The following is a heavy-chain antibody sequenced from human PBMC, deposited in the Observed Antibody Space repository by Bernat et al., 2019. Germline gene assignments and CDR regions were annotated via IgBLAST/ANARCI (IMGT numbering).Heavy chain of an antibody. Sequence: EVQLVESGGGLVQPGGSLRLSCAASGFSFSSYSMNWVRQAPGKGLEWVSFISVNIGTSHYEDTVKGRFTISRDKAKNSLYLQMNSLRAADTAVYYCARRGGSGYVIQWGQGTLVTVSS. J-gene: IGHJ4*02. CDR2: ISVNIGTS. V-gene: IGHV3-48*01. CDR3: ARRGGSGYVIQ. D-gene: IGHD3-3*01. CDR1: GFSFSSYS.